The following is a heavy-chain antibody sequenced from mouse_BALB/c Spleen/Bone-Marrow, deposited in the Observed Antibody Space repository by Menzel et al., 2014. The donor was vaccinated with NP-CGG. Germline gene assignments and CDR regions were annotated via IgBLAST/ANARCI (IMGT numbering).Heavy chain of an antibody. J-gene: IGHJ1*01. V-gene: IGHV1-9*01. Sequence: VHLVESGAELMKPGASVKISCKATGYTFSSYWIEWVKQRPGHGLEWIGEILPGSGSTNYNEKFKGKATFTADTSSNTAYMQLSSLTAEDSAVYYWARGGVRGGYWYFDVWGAGTTVTVSS. CDR1: GYTFSSYW. CDR2: ILPGSGST. CDR3: ARGGVRGGYWYFDV.